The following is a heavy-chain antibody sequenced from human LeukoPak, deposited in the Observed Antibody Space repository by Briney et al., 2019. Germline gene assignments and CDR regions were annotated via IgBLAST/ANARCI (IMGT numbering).Heavy chain of an antibody. V-gene: IGHV3-30-3*01. J-gene: IGHJ4*02. Sequence: TGGSLRLSCAASGFTFSSYAMHWVRQAPGKGLEGVAVISYDGSNKYYADSVKGRFTIYRDNSKNTLYLQMNSLRAEDTAVYYCARDGAEGYCRGGSCYSLYYWGQGTLVTVSS. CDR3: ARDGAEGYCRGGSCYSLYY. CDR1: GFTFSSYA. CDR2: ISYDGSNK. D-gene: IGHD2-15*01.